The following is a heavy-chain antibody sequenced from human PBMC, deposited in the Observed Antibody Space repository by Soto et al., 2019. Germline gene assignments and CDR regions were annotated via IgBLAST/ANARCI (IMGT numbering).Heavy chain of an antibody. CDR1: GFTFADYT. CDR2: IRNKAYGGTT. V-gene: IGHV3-49*03. J-gene: IGHJ4*02. CDR3: TRDGRYSGYPPPAF. Sequence: EVQLVESGGGLVQPRRSLRLSCTTSGFTFADYTLSWFRQAPGKGLEWLGFIRNKAYGGTTEYAASVKGRFSISRDDSKSIAYLQMNSLKTEDTAVYYCTRDGRYSGYPPPAFWGQGTLVIVSS. D-gene: IGHD5-12*01.